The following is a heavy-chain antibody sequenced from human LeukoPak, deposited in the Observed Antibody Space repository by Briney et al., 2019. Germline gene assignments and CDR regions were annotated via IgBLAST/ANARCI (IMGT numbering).Heavy chain of an antibody. Sequence: GGSLRLSCAASGFTFSSYWMSWVRQAPGKGLEWVANIKQDGSEKYYVDSVKGRLTISRDNAKNSLYLQMNSLRAEDTAVYYCARNRRYFDWLLYYFDYWGQGTLVTVSS. V-gene: IGHV3-7*01. CDR3: ARNRRYFDWLLYYFDY. CDR2: IKQDGSEK. D-gene: IGHD3-9*01. CDR1: GFTFSSYW. J-gene: IGHJ4*02.